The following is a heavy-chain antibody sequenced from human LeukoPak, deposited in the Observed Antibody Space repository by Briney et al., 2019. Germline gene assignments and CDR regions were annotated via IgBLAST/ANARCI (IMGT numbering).Heavy chain of an antibody. CDR1: GYTFTSYG. D-gene: IGHD2-2*01. CDR3: ARVVLLPAAPVGWFDP. Sequence: ASVKVSCKASGYTFTSYGISWMRQAPGPGLEWMGWISAYNGNTNYAQKLQGRVTMTTDTSTSTAYMELRSLRSDDTAVYYCARVVLLPAAPVGWFDPWGQGTLVTVSS. V-gene: IGHV1-18*01. J-gene: IGHJ5*02. CDR2: ISAYNGNT.